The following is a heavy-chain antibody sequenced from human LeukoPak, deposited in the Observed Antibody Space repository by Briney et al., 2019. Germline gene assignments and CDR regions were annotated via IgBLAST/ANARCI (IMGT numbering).Heavy chain of an antibody. CDR2: IKQDGSEK. CDR3: ARDPLRGGDLDY. Sequence: GGSLRLSCAASGFTFNTHEMNWVRLAPGKGLQWVANIKQDGSEKYYVDSVQGRFTISRDNAKNSLYLQMNSLRGEDTAVCYCARDPLRGGDLDYWGQGTLVTVSS. CDR1: GFTFNTHE. D-gene: IGHD2-21*02. J-gene: IGHJ4*02. V-gene: IGHV3-7*04.